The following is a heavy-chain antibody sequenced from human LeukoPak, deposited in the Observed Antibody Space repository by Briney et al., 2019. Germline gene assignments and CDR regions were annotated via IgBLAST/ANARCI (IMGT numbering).Heavy chain of an antibody. CDR2: ISAHNGNT. J-gene: IGHJ4*02. Sequence: GASVKVSCKASGYTFTSYGISWVRQAPGQGLEWMGWISAHNGNTNYAQKLQGRVTMTTDTSTSTAYMELRSLRSDDTAVYYCARVVDYYDSSGYPYYFDYWGQGTLVTVSS. CDR1: GYTFTSYG. CDR3: ARVVDYYDSSGYPYYFDY. D-gene: IGHD3-22*01. V-gene: IGHV1-18*01.